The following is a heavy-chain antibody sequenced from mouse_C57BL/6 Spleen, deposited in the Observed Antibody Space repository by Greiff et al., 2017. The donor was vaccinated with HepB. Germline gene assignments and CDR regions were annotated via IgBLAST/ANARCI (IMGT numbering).Heavy chain of an antibody. CDR1: GYTSTSYW. Sequence: QVQLQQPGAELVKPGASVKMSCKASGYTSTSYWITWVKQRPGQGLEWIGDIYPGSGSTNYNEKFKSKATLTVDTSSSTAYMQLSSLTSEDSAVYYCARCGGWYFDVWGTGTTVTVSS. CDR3: ARCGGWYFDV. CDR2: IYPGSGST. J-gene: IGHJ1*03. V-gene: IGHV1-55*01.